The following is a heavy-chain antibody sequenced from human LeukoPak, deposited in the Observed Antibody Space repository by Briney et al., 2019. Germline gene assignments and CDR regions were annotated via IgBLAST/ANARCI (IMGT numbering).Heavy chain of an antibody. D-gene: IGHD3-22*01. Sequence: PGGSLRLSCAASGFTFSSYAMHWVRQAPGKGLEGVAVISYDGSNKYYADSLKGRFTISRENSKNTLYLKMNSLRAEDMAVYYCARDTYYYDSSGYYYVFYYYGMDVWGQGTTVTVSS. CDR2: ISYDGSNK. V-gene: IGHV3-30-3*01. CDR1: GFTFSSYA. CDR3: ARDTYYYDSSGYYYVFYYYGMDV. J-gene: IGHJ6*02.